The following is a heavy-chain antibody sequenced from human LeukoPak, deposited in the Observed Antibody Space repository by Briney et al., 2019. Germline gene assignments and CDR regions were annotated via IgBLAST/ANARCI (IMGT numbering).Heavy chain of an antibody. V-gene: IGHV4-4*09. Sequence: PWETLSLTCTVSGGSISGYYWSWIRQPPGKGLEWIGHIYSSGSTNYNPSLKSRVTISGDTSKNQFSLKVSSVTAADTAVYYCARWVTGSDYYFDFWGQRTLVTVSS. CDR3: ARWVTGSDYYFDF. J-gene: IGHJ4*02. D-gene: IGHD5-18*01. CDR2: IYSSGST. CDR1: GGSISGYY.